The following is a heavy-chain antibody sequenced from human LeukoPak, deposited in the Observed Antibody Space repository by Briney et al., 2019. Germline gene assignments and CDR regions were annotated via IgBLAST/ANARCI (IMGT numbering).Heavy chain of an antibody. CDR2: IRYDGSNK. V-gene: IGHV3-30*02. J-gene: IGHJ4*02. Sequence: GGSLRLSCAASGFTFSSYGMHWVRQAPGKGLEWVAFIRYDGSNKYYADSVKGRFTISRDNSKNTLYLQMNSLRAEDTAVYYCAKDAVPPHYIVVVPAAIDYWGQGTLVTVSS. CDR1: GFTFSSYG. D-gene: IGHD2-2*01. CDR3: AKDAVPPHYIVVVPAAIDY.